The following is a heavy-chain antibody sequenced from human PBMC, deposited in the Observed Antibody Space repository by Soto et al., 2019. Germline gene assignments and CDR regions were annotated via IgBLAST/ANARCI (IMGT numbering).Heavy chain of an antibody. Sequence: LETLSLTCTVSGGSISSSGYYWGWIRQPPGKGLEWVGSIYCSGSTYYNPSLKSRVTISVDTSKNQFSLKLSSVTAADTAVYYCASIQTTVTTDFDYWGQGTLVTVSS. CDR1: GGSISSSGYY. V-gene: IGHV4-39*01. D-gene: IGHD4-17*01. CDR3: ASIQTTVTTDFDY. J-gene: IGHJ4*02. CDR2: IYCSGST.